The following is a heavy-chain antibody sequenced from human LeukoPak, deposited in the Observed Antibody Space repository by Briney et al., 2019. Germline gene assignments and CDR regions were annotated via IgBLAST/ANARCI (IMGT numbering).Heavy chain of an antibody. CDR1: GYTFTSYD. V-gene: IGHV1-69*13. J-gene: IGHJ3*02. CDR3: ARVVYDSSGSPNPYDAFDI. CDR2: IIPIFGTA. D-gene: IGHD3-22*01. Sequence: SVKVSCKASGYTFTSYDINWVRQAPGQGLEWMGGIIPIFGTANYAQKFQGRVTITADESTSTAYMELSSLRSEDTAVYYCARVVYDSSGSPNPYDAFDIWGQGTMVTVSS.